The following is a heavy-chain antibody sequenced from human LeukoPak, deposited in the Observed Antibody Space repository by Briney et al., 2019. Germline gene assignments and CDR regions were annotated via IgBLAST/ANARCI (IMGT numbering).Heavy chain of an antibody. Sequence: VASVKVSCKASGYTFTGYYMHWVRQAPGQGLEWMGWINPNSGGTNYAQKFQGRVTMTRDTSISTAYMELSRLRSDDTAVYYCARDLTVTTQPKPHYGKDVWGQGTTVTVSS. CDR2: INPNSGGT. CDR3: ARDLTVTTQPKPHYGKDV. V-gene: IGHV1-2*02. D-gene: IGHD4-11*01. CDR1: GYTFTGYY. J-gene: IGHJ6*02.